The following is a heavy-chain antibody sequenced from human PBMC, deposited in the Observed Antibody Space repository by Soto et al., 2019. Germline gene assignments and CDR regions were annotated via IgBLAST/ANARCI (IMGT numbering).Heavy chain of an antibody. Sequence: ASVKVSCNASGYTFTSYAMHWVRQATGQRLEWMGWINAGNGNTKYSQKFQGRVTITGDTSESTAYMELSSLRSEDTAVYYCAGTRHYYYYGMDVCGQGTTVTVS. CDR3: AGTRHYYYYGMDV. V-gene: IGHV1-3*01. J-gene: IGHJ6*02. CDR1: GYTFTSYA. CDR2: INAGNGNT.